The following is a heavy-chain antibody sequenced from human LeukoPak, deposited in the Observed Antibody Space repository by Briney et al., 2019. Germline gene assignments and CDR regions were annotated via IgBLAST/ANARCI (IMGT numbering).Heavy chain of an antibody. J-gene: IGHJ6*04. CDR2: ISYDGSNK. V-gene: IGHV3-30*04. Sequence: GGSLRLSCAASGFTFSSYAMHWVRQAPGKGLEWVAVISYDGSNKYYADSVKGRFTISRDNSKNTLYLQMNSLRAEDTAVYYCAREKAVAGAYYYGMDVWGKGTTVTVSS. CDR1: GFTFSSYA. CDR3: AREKAVAGAYYYGMDV. D-gene: IGHD6-19*01.